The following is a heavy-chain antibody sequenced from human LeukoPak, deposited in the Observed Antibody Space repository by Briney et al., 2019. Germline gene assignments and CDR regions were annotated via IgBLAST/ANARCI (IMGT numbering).Heavy chain of an antibody. V-gene: IGHV1-18*01. D-gene: IGHD6-13*01. CDR1: GFTFTTYG. J-gene: IGHJ4*02. Sequence: ASVKVSCTASGFTFTTYGFSWVRQAPGQGLEWLGWISAYNGNTNYAQKLQGRVTMTTDTSTSTAYMELRSLRSDDTAVYYCARDHSSSGQLFDYWGQGTLVTVSS. CDR2: ISAYNGNT. CDR3: ARDHSSSGQLFDY.